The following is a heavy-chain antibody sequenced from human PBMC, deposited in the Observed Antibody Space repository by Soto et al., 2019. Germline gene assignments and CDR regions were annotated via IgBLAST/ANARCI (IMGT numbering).Heavy chain of an antibody. CDR2: SA. D-gene: IGHD2-15*01. Sequence: QVQLVQSGAEGKKPGSSVKVSCKASGGTFSMYTISWVRQAPGQGLEWMGGSANSAQKFQGRLTVTADESTSTVYLEWSSLTSEDTAVYYGAREGTPDIAWFDPWGQGTLVSVSS. V-gene: IGHV1-69*01. J-gene: IGHJ5*02. CDR3: AREGTPDIAWFDP. CDR1: GGTFSMYT.